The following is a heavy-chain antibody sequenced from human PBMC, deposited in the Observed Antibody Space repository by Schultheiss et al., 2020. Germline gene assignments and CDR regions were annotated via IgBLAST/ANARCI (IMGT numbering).Heavy chain of an antibody. D-gene: IGHD1-14*01. J-gene: IGHJ2*01. V-gene: IGHV4-59*12. CDR1: GGSISSYY. CDR3: ATIGDHGGYFDL. Sequence: SETLSLTCTVSGGSISSYYWSWIRQPPGKGLEWIGYFSYSGSTYYNPSLKSRVTISVDTSKNHFSLRLSSVTAADTAVYYCATIGDHGGYFDLWGRGTLVTVSS. CDR2: FSYSGST.